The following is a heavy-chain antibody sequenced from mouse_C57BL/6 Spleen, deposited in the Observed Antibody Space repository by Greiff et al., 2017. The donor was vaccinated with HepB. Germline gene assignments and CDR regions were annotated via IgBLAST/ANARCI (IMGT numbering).Heavy chain of an antibody. CDR3: ARSGLSEGFAY. CDR2: IDPSDSYT. CDR1: GYTFTSYW. Sequence: VQLQQPGAELVRPGTSVKLSCKASGYTFTSYWMHWVKQRPGQGLEWIGVIDPSDSYTNYNQKFKGKATLTVDTSSSTAYMQLSSLTSEDSAVYYCARSGLSEGFAYWGQGTLVTVSA. V-gene: IGHV1-59*01. D-gene: IGHD2-4*01. J-gene: IGHJ3*01.